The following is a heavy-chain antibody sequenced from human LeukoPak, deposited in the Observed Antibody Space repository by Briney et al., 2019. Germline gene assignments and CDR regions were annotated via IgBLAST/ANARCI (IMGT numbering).Heavy chain of an antibody. CDR3: ARETYYYDSRVFDY. CDR1: GGSFSGYY. J-gene: IGHJ4*02. V-gene: IGHV4-34*01. Sequence: PSETLSLTCAVYGGSFSGYYWSWIRQPPGKGLEWIGEINHSGSTNYNPSLKSRVTISVDTSKNQFSLKLSSVTAADTAVYYCARETYYYDSRVFDYWGQGTLVTVSS. CDR2: INHSGST. D-gene: IGHD3-22*01.